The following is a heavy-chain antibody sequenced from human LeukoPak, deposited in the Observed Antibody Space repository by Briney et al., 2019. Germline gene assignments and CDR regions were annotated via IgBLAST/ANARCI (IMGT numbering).Heavy chain of an antibody. J-gene: IGHJ4*02. CDR3: ARDPFSDGYNYSGY. CDR2: IYTSGST. V-gene: IGHV4-61*02. D-gene: IGHD5-24*01. Sequence: SQTLSLTCTVSGGSISSGSYYWSWIRQPAGKGLEWIGRIYTSGSTNYNPSLKSRVTISVDTSKNQFSLKLSSVTAADTAVYYCARDPFSDGYNYSGYWGREPWSPSPQ. CDR1: GGSISSGSYY.